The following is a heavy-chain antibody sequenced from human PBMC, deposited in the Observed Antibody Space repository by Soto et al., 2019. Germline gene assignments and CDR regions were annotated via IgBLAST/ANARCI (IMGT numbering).Heavy chain of an antibody. D-gene: IGHD6-6*01. J-gene: IGHJ4*02. V-gene: IGHV4-31*01. CDR2: IYYSGST. CDR3: ASGYSSSSGQGFFDY. CDR1: GGSISSGGYY. Sequence: QVQLQESGPGLVKPSQTLSLTCTVSGGSISSGGYYWSWIRQHPGNGLEWIGYIYYSGSTYYNPSLKGLVTISVVTSKNQFSLKLSSVTAADTAVYYCASGYSSSSGQGFFDYWGQGTLVTVSS.